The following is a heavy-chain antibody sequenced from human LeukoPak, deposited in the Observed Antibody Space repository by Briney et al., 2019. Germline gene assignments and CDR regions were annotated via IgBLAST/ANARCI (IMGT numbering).Heavy chain of an antibody. Sequence: ASVKVSCKASGYTFTGYYMHWVRQAPGQGLEWRGWINPNSGGTNYAQKFQGRVTMTRDTSISTAYMELSRLRSDDTAVYYCARAKTRGVLLWFGGNWFDPWGQGTLVTVSS. CDR3: ARAKTRGVLLWFGGNWFDP. D-gene: IGHD3-10*01. J-gene: IGHJ5*02. CDR2: INPNSGGT. V-gene: IGHV1-2*02. CDR1: GYTFTGYY.